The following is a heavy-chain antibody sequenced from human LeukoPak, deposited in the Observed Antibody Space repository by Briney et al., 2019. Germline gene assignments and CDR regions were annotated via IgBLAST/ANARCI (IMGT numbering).Heavy chain of an antibody. D-gene: IGHD4-23*01. CDR2: IIPILGIA. Sequence: SVKVSCKASGGTFSSYAISWVRQAPGQGLEWMGRIIPILGIANYAQKFQGRVTITADKSTSTAYMELSSLRSEDTAVYYCARDWDYGGSNGRYGMDVWGQGTTVTVSS. J-gene: IGHJ6*02. CDR1: GGTFSSYA. CDR3: ARDWDYGGSNGRYGMDV. V-gene: IGHV1-69*04.